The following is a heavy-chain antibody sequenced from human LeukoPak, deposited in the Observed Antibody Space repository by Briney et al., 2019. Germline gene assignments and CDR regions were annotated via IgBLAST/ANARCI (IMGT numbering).Heavy chain of an antibody. CDR3: ARALYDILTGYYQIDY. Sequence: SETLSLTCAVSGGSISSSNWWSWVRQPPGKGLEWIGEIYHSGSTNYNPSLKSRVAISVDKSKNQFSLKLSSVTAADTAVYYCARALYDILTGYYQIDYWGQGTLVTVSS. J-gene: IGHJ4*02. CDR1: GGSISSSNW. V-gene: IGHV4-4*02. CDR2: IYHSGST. D-gene: IGHD3-9*01.